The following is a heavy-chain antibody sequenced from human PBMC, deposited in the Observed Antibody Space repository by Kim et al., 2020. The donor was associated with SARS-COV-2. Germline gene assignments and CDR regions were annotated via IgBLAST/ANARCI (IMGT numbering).Heavy chain of an antibody. J-gene: IGHJ6*02. V-gene: IGHV4-39*01. D-gene: IGHD1-26*01. Sequence: LKSRLTISVDTSRNQFSLRLSSVTAADTAVYYCARSRYSRSSYFSYGMDVWGQGTTVTVSS. CDR3: ARSRYSRSSYFSYGMDV.